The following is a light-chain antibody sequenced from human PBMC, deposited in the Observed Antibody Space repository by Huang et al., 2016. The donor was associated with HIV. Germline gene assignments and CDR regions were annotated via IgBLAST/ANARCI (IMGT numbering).Light chain of an antibody. V-gene: IGKV2-28*01. CDR2: LGS. Sequence: DIVMTQSPLSLPVTPGEPASISCRSSQTPLHSKGYNYLDWYLQKPGQSPQLLIYLGSNRAPGVPDRFSGSGSSTDFTLKISRVEAEDVGVYYCMQALQTPRTFGQGTKVEIK. CDR1: QTPLHSKGYNY. J-gene: IGKJ1*01. CDR3: MQALQTPRT.